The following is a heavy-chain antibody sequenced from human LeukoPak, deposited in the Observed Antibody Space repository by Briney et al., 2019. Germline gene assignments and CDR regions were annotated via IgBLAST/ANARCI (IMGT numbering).Heavy chain of an antibody. CDR1: GFTFSSYA. D-gene: IGHD2-2*01. Sequence: PGGSLRLSCAASGFTFSSYAMSWVRQAPGKGLEWVSAISGSGGSTYYADSVKGRFTISRDNSKNTLYLQMNSLRAEDTAVYYCASEVGYCSSTSCYGMYYYYYGMGVWGKGTTVTVSS. J-gene: IGHJ6*04. V-gene: IGHV3-23*01. CDR3: ASEVGYCSSTSCYGMYYYYYGMGV. CDR2: ISGSGGST.